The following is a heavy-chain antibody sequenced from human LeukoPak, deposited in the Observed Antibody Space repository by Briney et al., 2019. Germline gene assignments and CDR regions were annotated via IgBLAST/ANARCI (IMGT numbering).Heavy chain of an antibody. CDR1: GGSLNSYY. CDR3: AKMSKRLWFGEFGYQFPKQYYFDY. D-gene: IGHD3-10*01. Sequence: PSETLSLTCSVSGGSLNSYYRSWIRQPPGKGLEWIGYIYSSGRTSYNPSLKSRVTISVDTSNNQFSLRPSSVTAADRAVYYCAKMSKRLWFGEFGYQFPKQYYFDYWGQGTLVTVSS. J-gene: IGHJ4*02. V-gene: IGHV4-59*01. CDR2: IYSSGRT.